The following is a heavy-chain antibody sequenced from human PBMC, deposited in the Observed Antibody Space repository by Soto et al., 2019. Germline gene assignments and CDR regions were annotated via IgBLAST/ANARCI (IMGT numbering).Heavy chain of an antibody. J-gene: IGHJ6*02. CDR1: GYTFTSYY. CDR2: INPSGGST. CDR3: AREGNSYSGMDV. Sequence: QVQLMQSGAEVKKPGASVRVSCMASGYTFTSYYMHWVRQAHGQGLEWMGVINPSGGSTTYAQRFQGRVTMTRDTSTSTVYMELSSLRSEDTAVYHCAREGNSYSGMDVWGQGTTVTVSS. V-gene: IGHV1-46*01.